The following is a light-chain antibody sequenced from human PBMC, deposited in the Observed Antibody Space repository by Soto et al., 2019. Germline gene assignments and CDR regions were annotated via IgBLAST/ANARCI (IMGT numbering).Light chain of an antibody. CDR2: DVS. CDR3: CSYAGSYTYV. V-gene: IGLV2-11*01. CDR1: SSDVGGYNY. Sequence: LTQPRSVSGFPGQSVTISCTGTSSDVGGYNYVSWYQQHPGKAPKLMIYDVSKRPSGVPDRFSGSKSGNTASLTISGLQAEDEADYYCCSYAGSYTYVFGTGTKVTVL. J-gene: IGLJ1*01.